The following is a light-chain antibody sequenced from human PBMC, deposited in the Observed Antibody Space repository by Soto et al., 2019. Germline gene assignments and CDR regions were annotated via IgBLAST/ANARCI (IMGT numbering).Light chain of an antibody. CDR3: QQYGSSHT. Sequence: EIVLTQSPGTLSLSPGERATLSCRASQSVSSSYLAWYQQKPGQAPRLLIYGASSRATGIPDRFSGSGSGAFSPLISSLLPHEDSVVYYCQQYGSSHTFGQGTKLEIK. CDR2: GAS. J-gene: IGKJ2*01. CDR1: QSVSSSY. V-gene: IGKV3-20*01.